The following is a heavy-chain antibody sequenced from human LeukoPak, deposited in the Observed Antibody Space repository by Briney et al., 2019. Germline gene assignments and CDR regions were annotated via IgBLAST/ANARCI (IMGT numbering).Heavy chain of an antibody. CDR3: AEVGDDISIVGASDY. J-gene: IGHJ4*02. Sequence: GGSLRLSCVASGFTFSSYAMNWVRQAPGKGLEWVSAISGSGGGTYYADSVKGRFTISRDNSKNTLYLQMNSLRAEDTAVYYCAEVGDDISIVGASDYWGQGTLVTVSS. CDR2: ISGSGGGT. CDR1: GFTFSSYA. V-gene: IGHV3-23*01. D-gene: IGHD1-26*01.